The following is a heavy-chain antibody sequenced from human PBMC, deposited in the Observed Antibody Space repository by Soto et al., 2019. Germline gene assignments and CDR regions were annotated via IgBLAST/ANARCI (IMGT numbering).Heavy chain of an antibody. D-gene: IGHD2-2*01. CDR3: ARDRGVRRYLPYYFDY. Sequence: GGSLRLSCGASGFTFSSYSMNWVRQAPGKGLEWVSYISSSSSTIYYADSVKGRFTISRDNARNSLYLQMNSLRAEDTAVYYCARDRGVRRYLPYYFDYWGQGTLVTVSS. J-gene: IGHJ4*02. V-gene: IGHV3-48*01. CDR2: ISSSSSTI. CDR1: GFTFSSYS.